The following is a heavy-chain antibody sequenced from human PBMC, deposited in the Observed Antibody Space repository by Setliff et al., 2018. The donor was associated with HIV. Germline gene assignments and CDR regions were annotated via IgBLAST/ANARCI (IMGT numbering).Heavy chain of an antibody. Sequence: GGSLRLSCAASGFTLSGSWRHWVCQVPEKGLEWVADIRYGGSEKYNVDSVKGRLTISRDNAKNSLYLQVNSLRAEDTALYYCAKEAVSGTYFGSGFDYWGQGTLVTVSS. J-gene: IGHJ4*02. V-gene: IGHV3-7*03. CDR1: GFTLSGSW. CDR3: AKEAVSGTYFGSGFDY. CDR2: IRYGGSEK. D-gene: IGHD1-26*01.